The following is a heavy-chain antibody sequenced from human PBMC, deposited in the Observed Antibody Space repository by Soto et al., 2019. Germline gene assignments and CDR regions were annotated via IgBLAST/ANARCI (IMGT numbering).Heavy chain of an antibody. J-gene: IGHJ6*02. CDR2: ISGSGGGI. CDR3: AKWPRDCSGSSCFYFYGMDV. CDR1: GFTFSSYA. Sequence: EVQLLESGGGLAQPGGSLRLSCAASGFTFSSYAMSWVRQAPGKGLEWISTISGSGGGIYYTDSVKGRFTISRDNSKTRVYLHMNSMGVENSVVYFCAKWPRDCSGSSCFYFYGMDVWGQETTVTGS. V-gene: IGHV3-23*01. D-gene: IGHD2-15*01.